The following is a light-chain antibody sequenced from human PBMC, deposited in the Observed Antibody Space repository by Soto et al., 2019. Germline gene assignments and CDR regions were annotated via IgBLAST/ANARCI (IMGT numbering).Light chain of an antibody. J-gene: IGKJ4*01. CDR2: DAS. V-gene: IGKV3-11*01. Sequence: EIVLTQSPATLSLSPGDRATISCRASQSVSSYLAWYQQQPGQAPRLLISDASNRATGIPARFSGSGSGTDLTLTISSLEPEAYAVYYCQQRSNWTPLTFGGGTKVEIK. CDR3: QQRSNWTPLT. CDR1: QSVSSY.